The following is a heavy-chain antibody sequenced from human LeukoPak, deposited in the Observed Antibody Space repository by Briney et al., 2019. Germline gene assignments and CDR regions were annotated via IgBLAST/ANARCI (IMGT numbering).Heavy chain of an antibody. CDR1: GGSISRYY. V-gene: IGHV4-59*01. Sequence: PSETLSLTCTVSGGSISRYYWSWIRQPPGKGLEWIGYIYYSGSTNYNPSLKSRVTISVDTSKNQFSLKLSSVTAADTAVYYCASRDYAGAFDIWGQGTMVTVSS. D-gene: IGHD4-23*01. CDR2: IYYSGST. J-gene: IGHJ3*02. CDR3: ASRDYAGAFDI.